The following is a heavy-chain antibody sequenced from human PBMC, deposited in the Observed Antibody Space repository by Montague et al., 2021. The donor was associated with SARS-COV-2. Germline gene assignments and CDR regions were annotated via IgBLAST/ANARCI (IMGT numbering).Heavy chain of an antibody. CDR1: GASVSSSD. CDR3: ARETMTADAFDI. Sequence: SETLSLTCTVSGASVSSSDWGWIRQSPGKGLEWIGYFYSVGSTDYNPSLKSRVTISRDTSKNQFFLKVRSVTAADTAIYYCARETMTADAFDIWGQGIMVTVSS. V-gene: IGHV4-59*02. D-gene: IGHD1-14*01. CDR2: FYSVGST. J-gene: IGHJ3*02.